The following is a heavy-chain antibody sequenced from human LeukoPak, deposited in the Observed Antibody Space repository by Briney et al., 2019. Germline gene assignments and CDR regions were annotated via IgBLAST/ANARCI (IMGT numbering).Heavy chain of an antibody. CDR1: GFTVSSYY. CDR3: AKDVHNWGFDH. D-gene: IGHD7-27*01. J-gene: IGHJ4*02. V-gene: IGHV3-66*02. Sequence: GGSLRLSCAASGFTVSSYYMSWVRQAPGKGRECVSVIFAGGNTYYADSVMGRFTISRDNSKNTLSLQMNSLRAEDTAVYYCAKDVHNWGFDHWGQGAQVTVYS. CDR2: IFAGGNT.